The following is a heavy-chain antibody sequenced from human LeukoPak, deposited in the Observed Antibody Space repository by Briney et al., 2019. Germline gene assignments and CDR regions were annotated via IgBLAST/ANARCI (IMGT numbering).Heavy chain of an antibody. CDR1: GFTFDDYA. Sequence: GRSLGLSCAASGFTFDDYAMHWVRQAPGKGLEWVSGISWNSGSIGYADSVKGRFTISRDNAKNSLYLQMNSLRAEDTALYYCAKGGYSRPLDYWGQGTLVTVSS. J-gene: IGHJ4*02. D-gene: IGHD5-18*01. CDR2: ISWNSGSI. CDR3: AKGGYSRPLDY. V-gene: IGHV3-9*01.